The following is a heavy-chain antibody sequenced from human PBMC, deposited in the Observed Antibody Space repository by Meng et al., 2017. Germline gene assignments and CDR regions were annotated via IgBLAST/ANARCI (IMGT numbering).Heavy chain of an antibody. V-gene: IGHV3-74*01. CDR2: ISGDGSIT. D-gene: IGHD1-1*01. Sequence: VGSWGGLVKPGGSLRLSCASSGFTFNTYWMHWVRQVPGKGLVWVSRISGDGSITNYADSVKGRFTISRDNAKNTLYLQMNSLRPEDTAVYYCLDEAPRSDYWGQGSLVTVSS. CDR1: GFTFNTYW. CDR3: LDEAPRSDY. J-gene: IGHJ4*02.